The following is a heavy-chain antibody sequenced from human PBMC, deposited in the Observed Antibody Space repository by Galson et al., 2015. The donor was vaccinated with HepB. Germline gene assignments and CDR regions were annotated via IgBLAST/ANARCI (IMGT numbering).Heavy chain of an antibody. CDR1: GFIFSGYW. CDR2: INGDGIRT. J-gene: IGHJ6*04. V-gene: IGHV3-74*01. Sequence: SLRLSCAASGFIFSGYWMHWVRQVPGKGLVWVSRINGDGIRTDYADSVKGRFTISRDNAKNTLYLQMNSLRDEDTAVYYCAKGIDYSNFHVWGKGTTVTVSS. D-gene: IGHD4-11*01. CDR3: AKGIDYSNFHV.